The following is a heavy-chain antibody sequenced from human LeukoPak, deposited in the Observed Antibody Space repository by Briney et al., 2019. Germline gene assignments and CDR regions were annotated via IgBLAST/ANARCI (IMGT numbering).Heavy chain of an antibody. V-gene: IGHV3-21*01. J-gene: IGHJ3*02. CDR1: GFTFLTYT. D-gene: IGHD6-13*01. CDR3: ARARIAAAGTGAFDI. Sequence: PGGSLRLSCAASGFTFLTYTMNWVRQAPGTGLEWVSSISSSSAYMYYADSVKGRFTISRDDAKNSLYLQMNSLRAEDTAVYYCARARIAAAGTGAFDIWGQGTMVTVSS. CDR2: ISSSSAYM.